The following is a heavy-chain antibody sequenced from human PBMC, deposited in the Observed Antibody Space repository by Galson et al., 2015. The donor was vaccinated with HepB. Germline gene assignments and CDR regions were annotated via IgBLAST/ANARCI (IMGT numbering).Heavy chain of an antibody. CDR2: ISAYNGST. CDR1: GYTFTSYG. J-gene: IGHJ4*02. CDR3: ARSDGSLELHRMGY. Sequence: SVKVSCKASGYTFTSYGISWVRQAPGQGLEWMGWISAYNGSTNYAQKLQGRVTMTTDTSTSTAYMELRSLRSDDTAVYYCARSDGSLELHRMGYWGQGTLVTVSS. V-gene: IGHV1-18*01. D-gene: IGHD1-7*01.